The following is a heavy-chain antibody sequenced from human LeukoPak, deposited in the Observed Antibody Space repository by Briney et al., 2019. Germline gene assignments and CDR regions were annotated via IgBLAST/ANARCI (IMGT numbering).Heavy chain of an antibody. J-gene: IGHJ4*02. V-gene: IGHV4-4*02. CDR1: GGSISNTNW. D-gene: IGHD2-8*01. Sequence: SETLSLTCGVSGGSISNTNWWSWVRQPPGRGLGWIGEISLTGLTHYNPSLESRDTVSLDKSKNQLSLSLTSVTAADTAVYYCSRENGAFSPFGYWGQGTLVTVLS. CDR3: SRENGAFSPFGY. CDR2: ISLTGLT.